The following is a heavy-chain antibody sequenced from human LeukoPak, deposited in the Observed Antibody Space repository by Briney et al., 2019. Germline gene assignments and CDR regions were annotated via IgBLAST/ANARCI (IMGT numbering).Heavy chain of an antibody. J-gene: IGHJ3*02. CDR2: ISWNSVSI. Sequence: GGYLRLSCAASGITFDDYAMYWVRQGPGKGLEWVAGISWNSVSIGYADSVKGRFTISRDNAKNSLYLQMNSLRNEDTALYYCAKELGGGSDGLDIWGQGTMVTVSS. CDR3: AKELGGGSDGLDI. D-gene: IGHD2-15*01. V-gene: IGHV3-9*01. CDR1: GITFDDYA.